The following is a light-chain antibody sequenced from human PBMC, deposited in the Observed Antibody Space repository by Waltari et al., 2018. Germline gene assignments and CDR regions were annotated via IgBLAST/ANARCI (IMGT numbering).Light chain of an antibody. CDR2: MAS. Sequence: DIQMPQLPSTLSASVGDRATISCRASQSVCTWLAWYQQKPGKAPKLLIYMASSLESGVPSRSSGSGSGTEFTLTISSLQHDDFATYSCQQYSSVSTFGQGTKVDI. V-gene: IGKV1-5*03. J-gene: IGKJ2*01. CDR1: QSVCTW. CDR3: QQYSSVST.